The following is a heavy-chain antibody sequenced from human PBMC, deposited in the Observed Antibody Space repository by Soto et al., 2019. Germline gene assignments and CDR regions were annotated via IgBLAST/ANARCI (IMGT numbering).Heavy chain of an antibody. CDR1: GYTFTTYF. CDR3: ARVGKWADAFDL. J-gene: IGHJ3*01. D-gene: IGHD1-26*01. V-gene: IGHV1-46*03. CDR2: INPSGGST. Sequence: QVQLVQSGAEVKKPGASVRVSCKASGYTFTTYFMHWVRQAPGQGLEWMGIINPSGGSTTYALTFQGRVTLTRDTSTNTIYMELSSLRSEDTAVYYCARVGKWADAFDLWGLGTMVTVSS.